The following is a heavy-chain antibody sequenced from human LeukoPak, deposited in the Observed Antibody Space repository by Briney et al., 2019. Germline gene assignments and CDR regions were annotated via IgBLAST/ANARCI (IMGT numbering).Heavy chain of an antibody. J-gene: IGHJ4*02. CDR3: ARHVLGELLN. CDR2: MYYSGST. V-gene: IGHV4-39*01. CDR1: GGPIRSNIFY. Sequence: SETLSLTCTVSGGPIRSNIFYWGWIRQPPGKGLEWIGSMYYSGSTHYNPSLKSRVTISVDTSNNRFSLMLSSVTAADTAVYYCARHVLGELLNWGQGTLVIVSS. D-gene: IGHD3-10*01.